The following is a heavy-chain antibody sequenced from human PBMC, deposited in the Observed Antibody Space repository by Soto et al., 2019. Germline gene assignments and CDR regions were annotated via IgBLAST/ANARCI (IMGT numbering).Heavy chain of an antibody. V-gene: IGHV3-48*03. D-gene: IGHD5-12*01. Sequence: GGSLRLSCEASGFDFRIYEMNWVRQAPGKGLEWLSYIGSTGSTIYYADSVKGRFTISRDDGKNSVYLQMNTLRAEDTAVYYCARRGYSGYDWGWYFDFWGQGTPVTVSS. CDR2: IGSTGSTI. CDR3: ARRGYSGYDWGWYFDF. CDR1: GFDFRIYE. J-gene: IGHJ4*02.